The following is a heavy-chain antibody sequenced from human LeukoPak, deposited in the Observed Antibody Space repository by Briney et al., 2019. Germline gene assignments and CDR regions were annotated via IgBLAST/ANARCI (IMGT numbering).Heavy chain of an antibody. Sequence: ASVKVSCKASGYTFTSYDINWVRQATGQGPEWMGWMNPNSGNTGYAQKFQGRVTMTRNTSISTAYMELSNVRSEDTAMYYCAINLPAHRRFQHWGQGTLVTVSS. J-gene: IGHJ1*01. CDR3: AINLPAHRRFQH. CDR2: MNPNSGNT. CDR1: GYTFTSYD. V-gene: IGHV1-8*01.